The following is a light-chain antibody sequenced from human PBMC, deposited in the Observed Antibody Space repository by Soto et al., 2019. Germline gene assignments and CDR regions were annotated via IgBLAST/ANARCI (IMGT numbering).Light chain of an antibody. CDR1: QSVLYSSSNENY. CDR2: WAS. V-gene: IGKV4-1*01. Sequence: DIVLTQSPDSLAVSLGERATINCKSSQSVLYSSSNENYLAWYQQKPGQPPKLLIYWASTRDSGVPDRFSGSGSETDFTLTISSLQAEDVAVYYCQQYYTSRPTFGPGTKVEIK. CDR3: QQYYTSRPT. J-gene: IGKJ3*01.